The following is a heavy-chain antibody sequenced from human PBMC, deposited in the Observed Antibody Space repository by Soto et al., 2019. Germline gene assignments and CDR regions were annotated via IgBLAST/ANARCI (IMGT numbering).Heavy chain of an antibody. CDR1: GGSISSGNHC. D-gene: IGHD3-10*01. J-gene: IGHJ4*02. V-gene: IGHV4-39*01. Sequence: QLQLQESGPGLVKPSETLSLTCAVSGGSISSGNHCWAWIRQPPGKGLEWIGSIYYSGDTYYNPSRKSRATMSVDTSKNQFALKLSSETAADTAVYYCARSPVTGNSGRGFFDYWGQGTLVTVSS. CDR2: IYYSGDT. CDR3: ARSPVTGNSGRGFFDY.